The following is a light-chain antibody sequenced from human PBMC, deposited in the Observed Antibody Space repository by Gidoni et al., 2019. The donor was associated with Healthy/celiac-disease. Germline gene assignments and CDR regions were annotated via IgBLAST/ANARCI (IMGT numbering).Light chain of an antibody. J-gene: IGKJ1*01. CDR3: QQYYSTPWT. CDR1: QSVLYSSNNKNY. V-gene: IGKV4-1*01. Sequence: DIVLTPSPDSLAVSLGERATIHCQSSQSVLYSSNNKNYLAWYQQKPGQPPKLLIYWASTRESGVPDRFSGSGSGTDFTLTISSLQAEDVAVYYCQQYYSTPWTFGQXTKVEIK. CDR2: WAS.